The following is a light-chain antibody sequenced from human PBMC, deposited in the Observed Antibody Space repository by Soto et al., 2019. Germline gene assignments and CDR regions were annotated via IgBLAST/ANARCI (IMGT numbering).Light chain of an antibody. Sequence: QSALTQPASVSGSPGQSITISCTGTSSDIATSNYVSWFQQHPGKAPKLMIYEVTYRPSGVSNRFSGSKSGNTASLTISGLQAEDEADYYCSSYTTSSTRVVFGTGTKVTVL. CDR1: SSDIATSNY. CDR2: EVT. CDR3: SSYTTSSTRVV. V-gene: IGLV2-14*01. J-gene: IGLJ1*01.